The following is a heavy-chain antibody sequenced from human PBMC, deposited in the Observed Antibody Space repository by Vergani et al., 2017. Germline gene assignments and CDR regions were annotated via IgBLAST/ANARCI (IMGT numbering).Heavy chain of an antibody. V-gene: IGHV1-46*01. D-gene: IGHD4-23*01. CDR3: ARAPSDYGGNSDACDI. CDR1: GYTFTSYY. Sequence: QVQLVQSGAEVKKPGASVKVSCKASGYTFTSYYMHWVRQAPGQGLEWMGIINPSGGSTSYAQKFQGRVTMTRDTSTSTVYMELSSLRSEDTAVYYCARAPSDYGGNSDACDIWGQGTMVTVSS. CDR2: INPSGGST. J-gene: IGHJ3*02.